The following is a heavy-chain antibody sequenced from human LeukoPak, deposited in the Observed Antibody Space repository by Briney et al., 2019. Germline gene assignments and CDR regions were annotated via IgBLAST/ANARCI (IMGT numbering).Heavy chain of an antibody. V-gene: IGHV3-23*01. CDR3: AKDHRSCIGAGCLLHQD. Sequence: GGSLRLSCAASGFSFSTYAMSWVRQAPGKGLEWVSSISGSGVSTWYAESVKSRFTISRDNSKSTLLLQSNSLRAEDTAVYYCAKDHRSCIGAGCLLHQDWGQGTLVTVSS. CDR2: ISGSGVST. J-gene: IGHJ4*02. D-gene: IGHD2-15*01. CDR1: GFSFSTYA.